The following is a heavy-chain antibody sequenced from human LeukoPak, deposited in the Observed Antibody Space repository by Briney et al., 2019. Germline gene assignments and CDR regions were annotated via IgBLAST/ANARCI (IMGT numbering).Heavy chain of an antibody. CDR3: ARILTGAFDI. CDR2: IIPILGIA. Sequence: SVMVSCKASGYTFTNYGITWVRQAPGQGLEWMGRIIPILGIANYAQKFQGRVTITADKSTSTAYMELSSLRSEDTAVYYCARILTGAFDIWGQGTMVTVSS. D-gene: IGHD1-14*01. J-gene: IGHJ3*02. CDR1: GYTFTNYG. V-gene: IGHV1-69*04.